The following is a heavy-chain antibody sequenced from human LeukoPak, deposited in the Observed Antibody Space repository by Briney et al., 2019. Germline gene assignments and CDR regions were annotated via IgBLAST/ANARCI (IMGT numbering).Heavy chain of an antibody. CDR3: ARADSRGYSYGYNYYYGMDV. D-gene: IGHD5-18*01. CDR2: ISYEGSNK. CDR1: GFTFSSYA. J-gene: IGHJ6*02. Sequence: GGSLRLSCAASGFTFSSYAMHWVRQAPGKGLEWVAVISYEGSNKYYADSVKGRFTISRDNSKNTLYLQMNSLRAEDTAVYYCARADSRGYSYGYNYYYGMDVWGQGTTVTVSS. V-gene: IGHV3-30-3*01.